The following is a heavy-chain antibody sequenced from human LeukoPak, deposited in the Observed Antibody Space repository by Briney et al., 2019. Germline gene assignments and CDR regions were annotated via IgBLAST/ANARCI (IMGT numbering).Heavy chain of an antibody. V-gene: IGHV1-18*01. D-gene: IGHD6-19*01. CDR1: GYTFTSYG. CDR3: ARDPPVAGIYYYYMDV. Sequence: ASVKVSCKASGYTFTSYGISWVRQAPGQGLEWMGWISAYNGNTNYAQKLQGRVTMTTDTSTSTAYMELRSLRSDDTAVYYCARDPPVAGIYYYYMDVWGKGTTVTVSS. J-gene: IGHJ6*03. CDR2: ISAYNGNT.